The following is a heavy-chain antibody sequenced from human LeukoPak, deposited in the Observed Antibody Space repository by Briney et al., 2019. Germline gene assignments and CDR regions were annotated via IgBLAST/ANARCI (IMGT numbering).Heavy chain of an antibody. V-gene: IGHV4-59*06. D-gene: IGHD3-22*01. CDR3: ARSATYYYDSSGSQDI. CDR2: IYYSGST. Sequence: SETLSLTCSVSGGSITSYYWSWIRQHPGKGLEWIGYIYYSGSTYYNPSLKSQVTISVDTSKNQFSLKLSSVTAADTAVYYCARSATYYYDSSGSQDIWGQGAMVTVSS. CDR1: GGSITSYY. J-gene: IGHJ3*02.